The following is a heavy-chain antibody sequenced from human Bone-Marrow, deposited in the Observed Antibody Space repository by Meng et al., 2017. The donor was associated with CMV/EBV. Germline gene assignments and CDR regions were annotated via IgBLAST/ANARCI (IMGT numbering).Heavy chain of an antibody. J-gene: IGHJ3*02. Sequence: ASVKVSCKASGYTFTSYGISWVRQAPGQGLEWMGWISAYNGNTNYAQKLQGRVTMTTDTSTSTAYMELRSLRSDDTAVYYCARDCGSSSPGYSSGWYRGRGAFDIWGQGTMVTVSS. CDR1: GYTFTSYG. V-gene: IGHV1-18*01. CDR2: ISAYNGNT. D-gene: IGHD6-19*01. CDR3: ARDCGSSSPGYSSGWYRGRGAFDI.